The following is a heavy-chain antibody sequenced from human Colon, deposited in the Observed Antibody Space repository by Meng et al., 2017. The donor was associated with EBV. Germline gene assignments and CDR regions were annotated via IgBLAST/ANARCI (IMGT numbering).Heavy chain of an antibody. D-gene: IGHD1/OR15-1a*01. CDR3: ARDYGTSRPFEY. J-gene: IGHJ4*02. V-gene: IGHV6-1*01. Sequence: QVPLQQAGAGLFKPSPTLSLTGAISEDSVSSTGAAWNWIRQSPSGGLELLGRTYYRSKWHNDYAVSVKGRIAINPDTSKIQFFLQLNSGTPEDTAVYYCARDYGTSRPFEYWGQGILVTVSS. CDR2: TYYRSKWHN. CDR1: EDSVSSTGAA.